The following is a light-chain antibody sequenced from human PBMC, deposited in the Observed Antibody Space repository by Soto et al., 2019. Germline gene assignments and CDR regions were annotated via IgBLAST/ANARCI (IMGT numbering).Light chain of an antibody. CDR2: EVN. V-gene: IGLV2-8*01. J-gene: IGLJ1*01. Sequence: SVLTQFPSASGSPGQSVTISCTETSSDVGTYNYVSWYQQHPVKAPKLMIYEVNKRPAGVPDRFSGSKSGIMASLTVSGLQAEDEADYYCSSYAGNNNLYVFGTGSKVTVL. CDR3: SSYAGNNNLYV. CDR1: SSDVGTYNY.